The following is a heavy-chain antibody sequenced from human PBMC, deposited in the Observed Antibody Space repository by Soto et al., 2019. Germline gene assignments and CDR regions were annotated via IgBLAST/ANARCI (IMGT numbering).Heavy chain of an antibody. V-gene: IGHV4-4*02. J-gene: IGHJ5*02. Sequence: KPSETLSLTCAVSGGPISGSVWWTWVRQPPGKGLEWIGEVFHSGGINYNPSLKSRVTMSVDTSRSQFSLELHSVTAADTAVYYCAKDWYWFDPWGQRTLVTVSS. CDR3: AKDWYWFDP. CDR1: GGPISGSVW. CDR2: VFHSGGI.